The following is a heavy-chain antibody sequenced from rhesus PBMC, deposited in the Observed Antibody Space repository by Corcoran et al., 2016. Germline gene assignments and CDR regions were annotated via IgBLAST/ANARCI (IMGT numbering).Heavy chain of an antibody. CDR2: ISYGGST. Sequence: QVQLQESGPGLVKPSETLSLTCAVSGGSISSRYYYWSRIRQAPGKGLEWIGSISYGGSTSYNPSLKSRVTISIDTSKNQFSLKLSSVTAADTAVYYCARPTDYGNYYYWGQGVLVTVSS. CDR1: GGSISSRYYY. V-gene: IGHV4-122*02. CDR3: ARPTDYGNYYY. J-gene: IGHJ4*01. D-gene: IGHD4-35*01.